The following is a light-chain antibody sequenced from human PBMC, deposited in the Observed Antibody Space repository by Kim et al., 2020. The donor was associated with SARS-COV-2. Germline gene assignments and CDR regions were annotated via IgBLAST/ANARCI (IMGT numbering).Light chain of an antibody. CDR2: EDS. V-gene: IGLV6-57*03. J-gene: IGLJ3*02. Sequence: KTVTTSCTRSSGTILSNYVHWYQQRPGSAPIAVVFEDSDRPSGVPGRFSGSIDSSSNSASLTISGLQTEDEADYYCQSYDNDGNQVFGGGTKLTVL. CDR1: SGTILSNY. CDR3: QSYDNDGNQV.